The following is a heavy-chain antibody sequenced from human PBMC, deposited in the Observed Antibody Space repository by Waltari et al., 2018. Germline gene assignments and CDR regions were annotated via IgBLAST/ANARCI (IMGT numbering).Heavy chain of an antibody. Sequence: QVHLVESGGALVKPGGSLRLSCAASGFSFGDYYMSWIRQAPGKGLEWVAYFSSSAKTIHYADSVKGRFTISRDNAQKSLFLQMNSLRPDDTAIYSCARGGGGDYADFLGCEDYWGRGTVVTVSS. J-gene: IGHJ4*02. CDR2: FSSSAKTI. D-gene: IGHD4-17*01. CDR1: GFSFGDYY. CDR3: ARGGGGDYADFLGCEDY. V-gene: IGHV3-11*04.